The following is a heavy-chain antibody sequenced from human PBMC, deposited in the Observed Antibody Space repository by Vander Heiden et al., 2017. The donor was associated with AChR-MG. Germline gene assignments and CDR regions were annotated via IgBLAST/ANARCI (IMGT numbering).Heavy chain of an antibody. V-gene: IGHV3-53*01. Sequence: EVQLVESGGGLVQPGGSLRLSCAASGLIVSGNFMSWVRQAPGKGLEWVSVIYPDGTTYYADSVKGRFTISRDNSRNILFLEMNSMRAEDMGIYYFAKGGSGWYDFDRWGQGTLVTVSS. CDR3: AKGGSGWYDFDR. CDR2: IYPDGTT. D-gene: IGHD6-19*01. J-gene: IGHJ4*02. CDR1: GLIVSGNF.